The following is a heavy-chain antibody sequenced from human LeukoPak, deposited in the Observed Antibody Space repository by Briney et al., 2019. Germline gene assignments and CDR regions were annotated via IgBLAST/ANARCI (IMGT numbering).Heavy chain of an antibody. CDR2: ITPMFGTA. D-gene: IGHD3-9*01. CDR3: ARDSSEFRSLIFH. V-gene: IGHV1-69*13. Sequence: SVKVSCKASGGTFSSYAINWVRQAPGQGLEWMGGITPMFGTAKYAQKFQGRVTITADESTSTAYMELSSLRSEDTAVYYCARDSSEFRSLIFHWGQGTLVTVSS. J-gene: IGHJ1*01. CDR1: GGTFSSYA.